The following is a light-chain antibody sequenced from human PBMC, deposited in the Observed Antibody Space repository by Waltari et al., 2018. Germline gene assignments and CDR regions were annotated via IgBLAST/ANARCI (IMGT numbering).Light chain of an antibody. Sequence: EIVLTQSPATLSLSPGERATPSCRASQSVSSYLAWYQQKPGQAPRLLIYDASNRATGIPARFSGSGSGTDFTLTINSLEPEDFAVYYCQQRSNWPRTFGQGTKVEIK. CDR2: DAS. CDR3: QQRSNWPRT. J-gene: IGKJ1*01. CDR1: QSVSSY. V-gene: IGKV3-11*01.